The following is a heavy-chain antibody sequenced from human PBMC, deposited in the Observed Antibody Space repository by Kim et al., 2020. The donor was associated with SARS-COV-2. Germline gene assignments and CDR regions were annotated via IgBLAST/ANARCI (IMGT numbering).Heavy chain of an antibody. Sequence: SVKVSCKASGGTFSSYAISWVRQAPGQGLEWMGRIIPILGIANYAQKFQGRVTITADKSTSTAYMELSSLRSEDTAVYYCARGRYYDILTGYWLDYWGQGTLVTVSS. CDR1: GGTFSSYA. CDR3: ARGRYYDILTGYWLDY. CDR2: IIPILGIA. J-gene: IGHJ4*02. D-gene: IGHD3-9*01. V-gene: IGHV1-69*04.